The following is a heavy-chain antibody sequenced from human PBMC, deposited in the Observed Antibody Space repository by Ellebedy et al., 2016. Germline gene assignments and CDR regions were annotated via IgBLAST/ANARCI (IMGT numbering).Heavy chain of an antibody. J-gene: IGHJ4*02. CDR1: GFTLSSYW. CDR2: INSDGSSI. D-gene: IGHD4-17*01. CDR3: VRGRGPYGAFD. Sequence: GESLKISCAASGFTLSSYWMHWVRQAPGKGLVWVSRINSDGSSISYADSVKGRFTISRDTAKNTLYLQMNSLRAEDTALYYCVRGRGPYGAFDWGQGTLVTVSS. V-gene: IGHV3-74*01.